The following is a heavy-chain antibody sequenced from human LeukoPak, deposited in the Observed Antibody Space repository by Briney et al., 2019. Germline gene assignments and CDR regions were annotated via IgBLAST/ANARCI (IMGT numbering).Heavy chain of an antibody. V-gene: IGHV4-4*07. CDR2: IYGSGSI. CDR1: GGSISSFY. D-gene: IGHD6-13*01. CDR3: ARSPSSSWLRRWGAFDI. Sequence: SETLSLTCTVSGGSISSFYWSWIRQPAGKGLEWIGRIYGSGSINYNPSLKSRVTMSVDTSKNQFSLKLSSVTAADTAVYYCARSPSSSWLRRWGAFDIWGQGTMVTVSS. J-gene: IGHJ3*02.